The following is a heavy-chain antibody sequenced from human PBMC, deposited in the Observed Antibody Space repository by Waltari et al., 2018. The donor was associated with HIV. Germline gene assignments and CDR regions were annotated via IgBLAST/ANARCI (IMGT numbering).Heavy chain of an antibody. CDR1: GFSVTTHS. CDR3: ARASHYIEFSTFDGDYYFDV. CDR2: LNSDGISR. J-gene: IGHJ4*02. Sequence: VQLVESGGGSITTGGLLRRSCTASGFSVTTHSLHWHRPAPGKGLVWVARLNSDGISRNYAEAVKGRFVISRDNARNTVYLQLNSLRVEDTAMYFCARASHYIEFSTFDGDYYFDVWGRGTRVAVSS. D-gene: IGHD2-15*01. V-gene: IGHV3-74*01.